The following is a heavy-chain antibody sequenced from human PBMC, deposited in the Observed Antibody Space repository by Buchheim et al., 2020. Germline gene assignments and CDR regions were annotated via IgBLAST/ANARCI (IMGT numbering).Heavy chain of an antibody. CDR3: ARGLYGSGSSKPNWFDP. Sequence: EVQLVESGGGLVQPGGSLRLSCAASGFSFSSYWMHWVRQAPGRGLVWVSRITSDGSGTGYADSVTGRFTISRDNAKNTLYLQMNSLSPEDTAVYYCARGLYGSGSSKPNWFDPWGQGTL. V-gene: IGHV3-74*01. D-gene: IGHD3-10*01. CDR2: ITSDGSGT. J-gene: IGHJ5*02. CDR1: GFSFSSYW.